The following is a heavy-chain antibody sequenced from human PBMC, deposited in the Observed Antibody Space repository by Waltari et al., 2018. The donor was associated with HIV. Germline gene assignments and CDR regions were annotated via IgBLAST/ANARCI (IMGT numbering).Heavy chain of an antibody. CDR2: ISSDRSSI. CDR1: GFPFSDFS. J-gene: IGHJ4*02. CDR3: ASFPMTTITMGDY. V-gene: IGHV3-48*01. D-gene: IGHD4-4*01. Sequence: EVQLVESGGDLVQPGGSLRLSCAASGFPFSDFSMRWVRQAPGKGLEWVSYISSDRSSIYYADSVKGRFTISRDNAKNSLFLQMNSLRVEDTAVYYCASFPMTTITMGDYWGQGTLVTVSS.